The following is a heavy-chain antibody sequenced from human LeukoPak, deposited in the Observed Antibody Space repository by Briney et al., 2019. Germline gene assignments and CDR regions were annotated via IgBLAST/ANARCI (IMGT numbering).Heavy chain of an antibody. V-gene: IGHV4-31*03. D-gene: IGHD2-21*02. CDR1: GGSISSGGYY. Sequence: SETLSLTCTVSGGSISSGGYYWSWIRQHPGKGLEWIGYIYYSGSTYYNPSLKSRVTISVDTSKNQFSLKLSSVTAADTAVYYCARQVVTGTEDYFDYWGQGTLVTVSS. J-gene: IGHJ4*02. CDR3: ARQVVTGTEDYFDY. CDR2: IYYSGST.